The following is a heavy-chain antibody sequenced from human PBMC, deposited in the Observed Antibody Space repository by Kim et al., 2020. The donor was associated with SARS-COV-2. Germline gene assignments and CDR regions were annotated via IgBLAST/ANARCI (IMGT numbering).Heavy chain of an antibody. J-gene: IGHJ4*02. D-gene: IGHD3-3*01. CDR3: AREFRSVTMFGVVISPFGY. CDR1: GFTFSSYE. Sequence: GGSLRLSCAASGFTFSSYEMNWVRPAPGKGLEWASYISSSGSTIFYADSVKGRFTISRDNAKNSLYLQMNSLRAGETAVYYCAREFRSVTMFGVVISPFGYWGKGTLVAVSS. CDR2: ISSSGSTI. V-gene: IGHV3-48*03.